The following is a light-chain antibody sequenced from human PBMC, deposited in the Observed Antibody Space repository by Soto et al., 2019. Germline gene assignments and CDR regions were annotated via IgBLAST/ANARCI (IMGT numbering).Light chain of an antibody. Sequence: DIQMTQSPSSLSASIGDRITITCRASQSISTYLNWYQQKPGKAPRLLIYGACTLQNGVPSSFSGSGSATDYTLTISSLQPEDFATYYCQQSFITPPLTFGGGTKVEMK. CDR2: GAC. V-gene: IGKV1-39*01. J-gene: IGKJ4*01. CDR3: QQSFITPPLT. CDR1: QSISTY.